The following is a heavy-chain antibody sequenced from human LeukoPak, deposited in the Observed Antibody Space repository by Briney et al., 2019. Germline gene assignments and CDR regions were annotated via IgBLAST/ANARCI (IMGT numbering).Heavy chain of an antibody. CDR3: ARESEYSRSVDMEY. CDR1: GYTFTTYG. CDR2: ISAYNGNT. Sequence: ASVKVSCKASGYTFTTYGISWVRQAPGQGLEWMGWISAYNGNTNYAQKVQGRVTMTRDTSTSTAYMELRSLTSDDTAVYYCARESEYSRSVDMEYWGQGTLVTVSS. D-gene: IGHD6-6*01. J-gene: IGHJ4*02. V-gene: IGHV1-18*01.